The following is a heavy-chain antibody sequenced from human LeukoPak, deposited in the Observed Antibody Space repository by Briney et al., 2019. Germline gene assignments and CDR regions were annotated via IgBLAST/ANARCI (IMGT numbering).Heavy chain of an antibody. D-gene: IGHD5-12*01. Sequence: GGSLRLSCAASGFTFSNFAMGWVRQAPGKGLEWVSAISGNGGSTYYADSVKGRFTISRDNSKNTLYLQMNSLRAEDTAVYYCAKDRGGRGYSGYDTYDYWGQGTLVTVSS. CDR1: GFTFSNFA. CDR2: ISGNGGST. CDR3: AKDRGGRGYSGYDTYDY. V-gene: IGHV3-23*01. J-gene: IGHJ4*02.